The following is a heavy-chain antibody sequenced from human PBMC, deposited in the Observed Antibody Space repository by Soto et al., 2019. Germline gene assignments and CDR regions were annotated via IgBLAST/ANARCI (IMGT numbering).Heavy chain of an antibody. V-gene: IGHV3-43*01. CDR2: ISSDGGST. CDR1: GFTFDDYS. CDR3: AKDVRYSSGWGNEAFFGLAV. D-gene: IGHD6-19*01. J-gene: IGHJ6*02. Sequence: EVQLVESGGVVVQPGGSLRLSCAASGFTFDDYSMHWVRQAPGKGLEWVSLISSDGGSTYYADSVKGRFTISRDNSKNSLYLQMNTLRTGDTALYYCAKDVRYSSGWGNEAFFGLAVWGQGTTVTVSS.